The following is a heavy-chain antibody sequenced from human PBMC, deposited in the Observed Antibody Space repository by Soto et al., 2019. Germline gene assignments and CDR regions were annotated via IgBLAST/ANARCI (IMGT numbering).Heavy chain of an antibody. Sequence: ADTLSLTCTVSCGSISNFYWSWIRQPPGKGLEWIGYIYYSGSTNYNPSLKSRVTISVDTSKNQFSLKLSSVTAADTAVYYCARQRGGAYCSGGSCYPKSAWFDPWGQGTLVTVSS. CDR3: ARQRGGAYCSGGSCYPKSAWFDP. D-gene: IGHD2-15*01. J-gene: IGHJ5*02. V-gene: IGHV4-59*08. CDR2: IYYSGST. CDR1: CGSISNFY.